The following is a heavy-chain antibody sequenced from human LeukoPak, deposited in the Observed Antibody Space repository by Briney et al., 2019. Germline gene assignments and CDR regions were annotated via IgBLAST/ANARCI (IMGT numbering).Heavy chain of an antibody. D-gene: IGHD2-2*01. CDR3: ARENIVVVPAKDAFDI. CDR1: GFTFSSYW. CDR2: IKQGGSEK. J-gene: IGHJ3*02. V-gene: IGHV3-7*01. Sequence: GGSLRLSCAASGFTFSSYWMSWVRQAPGKGLEWVANIKQGGSEKYYVDSVKGRFTISRDNAKNSLYLQMNSLRAEDTAVYYCARENIVVVPAKDAFDIWGQGTMVTVSS.